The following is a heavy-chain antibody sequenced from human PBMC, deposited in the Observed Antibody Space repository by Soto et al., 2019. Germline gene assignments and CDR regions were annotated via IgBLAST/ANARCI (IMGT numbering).Heavy chain of an antibody. CDR2: ISGSGGTT. Sequence: AGPLRHYCSPSAFVFRIFAMSWVRQAPGKGLEWVSAISGSGGTTYYADSVKGRFTISRDNAKNSLYLQMNSLRDEDTAVYYCARDIAVAAPDYWGQGT. J-gene: IGHJ4*02. V-gene: IGHV3-23*01. CDR3: ARDIAVAAPDY. D-gene: IGHD6-19*01. CDR1: AFVFRIFA.